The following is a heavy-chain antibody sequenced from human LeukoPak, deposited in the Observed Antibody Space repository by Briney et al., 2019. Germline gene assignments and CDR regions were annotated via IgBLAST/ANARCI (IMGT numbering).Heavy chain of an antibody. J-gene: IGHJ4*02. V-gene: IGHV4-59*01. CDR2: IYYSGST. D-gene: IGHD3-3*01. CDR1: GGSISSYY. Sequence: SETLSLTCTVSGGSISSYYWSWIRQPPGKGLEWIGYIYYSGSTNYNPSLKRRVTISVDTSKNQFSLKLSSVTAADTAVYYCARGGYDFWSGYCDYWGQGTLVTVSS. CDR3: ARGGYDFWSGYCDY.